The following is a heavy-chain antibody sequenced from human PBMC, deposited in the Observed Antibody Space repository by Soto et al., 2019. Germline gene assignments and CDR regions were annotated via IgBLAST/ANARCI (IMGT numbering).Heavy chain of an antibody. CDR1: GYTFTGYY. CDR2: INPNSGGT. J-gene: IGHJ4*02. V-gene: IGHV1-2*02. CDR3: AREFTGIAAANDY. Sequence: QVQLVQSGAEVKKPGASVKVSCKASGYTFTGYYMHWVRQAPGQGLEWMGWINPNSGGTNYAQKFQGRVTITADESTSTAYMELSSLRSEDTAVYYCAREFTGIAAANDYWGQGTLVTVSS. D-gene: IGHD6-13*01.